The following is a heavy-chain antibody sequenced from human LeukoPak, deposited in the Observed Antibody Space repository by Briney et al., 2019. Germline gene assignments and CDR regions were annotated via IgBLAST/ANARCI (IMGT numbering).Heavy chain of an antibody. CDR3: ATDRYSSSWYCFDY. D-gene: IGHD6-13*01. V-gene: IGHV1-24*01. Sequence: ASGKVSCKVSGYTLTKLSMHWVRQGPGKGLDLMGGFDPEDGETMYAQKFQGRVTMTEDTSTDTAYMELSSLRSEDTAVYYCATDRYSSSWYCFDYWGQGTLVTVSS. CDR1: GYTLTKLS. J-gene: IGHJ4*02. CDR2: FDPEDGET.